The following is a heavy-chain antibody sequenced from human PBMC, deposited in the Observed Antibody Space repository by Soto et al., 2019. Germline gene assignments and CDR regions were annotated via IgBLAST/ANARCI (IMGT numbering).Heavy chain of an antibody. CDR1: GYTFNFYA. D-gene: IGHD3-16*01. V-gene: IGHV1-18*01. Sequence: ASLKVSCKASGYTFNFYAFTWVRQAPGQGLEWMGWISGFNGNTNYAADLQGRVTMTTDTSTSTAYMELRGLRSDDTAVYYCARIGVSSGHESPDFDSWGQGTLVTVSS. J-gene: IGHJ4*02. CDR2: ISGFNGNT. CDR3: ARIGVSSGHESPDFDS.